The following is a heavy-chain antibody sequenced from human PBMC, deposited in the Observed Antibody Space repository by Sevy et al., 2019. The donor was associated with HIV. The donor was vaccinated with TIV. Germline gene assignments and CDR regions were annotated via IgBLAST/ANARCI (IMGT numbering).Heavy chain of an antibody. CDR2: IYYSGST. D-gene: IGHD3-22*01. Sequence: KQSQTLSLTCTVSGGSISSYYWSWIRQPPGKGLEWIGYIYYSGSTNYNPSLKSRVTISVDTSKNQFSLKLSSVTAADTAVYYCAREVYYHSSGYSPYFDYWGQGTLVTVSS. J-gene: IGHJ4*02. CDR1: GGSISSYY. CDR3: AREVYYHSSGYSPYFDY. V-gene: IGHV4-59*01.